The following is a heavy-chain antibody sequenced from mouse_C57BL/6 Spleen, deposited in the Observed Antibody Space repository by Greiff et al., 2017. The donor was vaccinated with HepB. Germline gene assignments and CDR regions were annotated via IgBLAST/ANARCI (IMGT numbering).Heavy chain of an antibody. Sequence: EVQLQQSGPELVKPGASVKMSCKASGYTFTDYNMHWVKQSHGKSLEWIGYINPNNGGTSYNQKFKGKATLTVNKSSSTAYMELRSLTSEDSAVYYCALLGRGAWFAYWGQGTLVTVSA. CDR2: INPNNGGT. J-gene: IGHJ3*01. V-gene: IGHV1-22*01. D-gene: IGHD4-1*01. CDR1: GYTFTDYN. CDR3: ALLGRGAWFAY.